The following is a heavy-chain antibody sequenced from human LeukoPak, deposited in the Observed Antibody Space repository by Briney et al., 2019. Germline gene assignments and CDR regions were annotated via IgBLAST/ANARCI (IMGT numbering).Heavy chain of an antibody. J-gene: IGHJ3*02. D-gene: IGHD5-24*01. CDR3: ARVREMATTVDAFDI. CDR1: GYTRTELA. Sequence: ASVKVSCKVSGYTRTELAIHWVRQAPGKGLEWMGGFDPEAGEAIYAQKFQGRVTMTEAISTHTAYMELSRLRSDDTAVYYCARVREMATTVDAFDIWGQGTMVTVSS. V-gene: IGHV1-24*01. CDR2: FDPEAGEA.